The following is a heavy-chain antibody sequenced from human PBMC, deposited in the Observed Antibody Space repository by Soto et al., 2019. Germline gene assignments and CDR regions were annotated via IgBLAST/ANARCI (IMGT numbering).Heavy chain of an antibody. V-gene: IGHV3-66*01. Sequence: HPGGSLRLSCAASGFTVSSNYMSWVRQAPGKGLEWVSVIYSGGSTYYADSVKGRFTISRDNSKNTLYLQMNSLRAEDTAVYYCARDQIGSDSSSWYGMDVWGQGTTVTVSS. D-gene: IGHD6-13*01. CDR1: GFTVSSNY. J-gene: IGHJ6*02. CDR3: ARDQIGSDSSSWYGMDV. CDR2: IYSGGST.